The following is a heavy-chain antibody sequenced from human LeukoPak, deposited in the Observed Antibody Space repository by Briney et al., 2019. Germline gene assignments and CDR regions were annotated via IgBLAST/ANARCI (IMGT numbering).Heavy chain of an antibody. J-gene: IGHJ4*02. CDR3: ARQGRGYGGNSDY. V-gene: IGHV4-59*08. CDR1: GGSISSYY. CDR2: IYYSGST. Sequence: PSETLSLTCTVPGGSISSYYWTWIRQPPGKGLEWIGYIYYSGSTNYNPSLKSRVTISVDTSKNQFSLKLSSVTAADTAVYYCARQGRGYGGNSDYWGQGTLVTVSS. D-gene: IGHD4-23*01.